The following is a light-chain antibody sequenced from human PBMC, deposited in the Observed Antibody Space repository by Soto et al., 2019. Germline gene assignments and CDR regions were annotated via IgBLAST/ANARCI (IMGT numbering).Light chain of an antibody. J-gene: IGLJ3*02. Sequence: QSVLTQPPSVSGSPGQSITISCTGTNTDIGVYDYVSWYQQHPGKAPKVIIYEVTNRPSGVSNRFSGSKSGDTASLTISGLQSEDEADYYCSSYTTSATLVFGGGTQLTVL. CDR1: NTDIGVYDY. CDR2: EVT. V-gene: IGLV2-14*01. CDR3: SSYTTSATLV.